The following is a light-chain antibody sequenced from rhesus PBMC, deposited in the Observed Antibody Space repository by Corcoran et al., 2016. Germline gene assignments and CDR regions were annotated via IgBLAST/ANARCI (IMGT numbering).Light chain of an antibody. J-gene: IGKJ2*01. CDR1: QGINNY. CDR3: QQYSNSPYS. CDR2: VES. V-gene: IGKV1-66*01. Sequence: DIQMTQSPSSLSASVGDRVTITCRAIQGINNYLRWSQQKPGKAPKPLIYVESSLETGVPSRISGSRSGTDYTLAISSLQPEDIATYFCQQYSNSPYSFGQGTKVEIK.